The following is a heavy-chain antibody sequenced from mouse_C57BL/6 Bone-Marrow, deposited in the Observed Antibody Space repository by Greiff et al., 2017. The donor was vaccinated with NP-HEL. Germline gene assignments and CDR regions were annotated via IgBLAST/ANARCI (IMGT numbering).Heavy chain of an antibody. CDR2: ISSGGSYT. CDR3: ARRGNRWYFDV. Sequence: EVQRVESGGDLVKPGGSLKLSCAASGFTFSSYGMSWVRQTPDKRLEWVATISSGGSYTYYPDSVKGRFTISRDNAKNTLYLQMSSLKSEDTAMYYCARRGNRWYFDVWGTGTTVTVSS. D-gene: IGHD2-1*01. J-gene: IGHJ1*03. CDR1: GFTFSSYG. V-gene: IGHV5-6*01.